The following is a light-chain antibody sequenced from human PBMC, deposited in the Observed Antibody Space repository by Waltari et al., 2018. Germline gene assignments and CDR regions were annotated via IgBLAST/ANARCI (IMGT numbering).Light chain of an antibody. CDR2: LDS. CDR3: HVWDGKTVM. J-gene: IGLJ3*02. Sequence: SSVLTQAPSVSVAPGQTATVTCGGDNLGGRSVHWYQQRPGRAPVLVVYLDSDRPSGIPDRFSGSKSGSAATLTISRVEAGDEADYYCHVWDGKTVMFGGGTKLTVL. V-gene: IGLV3-21*02. CDR1: NLGGRS.